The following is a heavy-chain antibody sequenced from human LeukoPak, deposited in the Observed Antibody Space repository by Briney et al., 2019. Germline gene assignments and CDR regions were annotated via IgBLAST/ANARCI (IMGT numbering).Heavy chain of an antibody. V-gene: IGHV1-2*02. CDR2: INPNSGGT. CDR3: ARAQHIVVVVAATLGY. J-gene: IGHJ4*02. D-gene: IGHD2-15*01. CDR1: GYTFIGYY. Sequence: GASVKVSCKASGYTFIGYYMHWVRQAPGQGLEWMGWINPNSGGTNYAQKFQGRVTMTRDTSISTAYMELSRLRSDDTAVYYCARAQHIVVVVAATLGYWGQGTLVTVSS.